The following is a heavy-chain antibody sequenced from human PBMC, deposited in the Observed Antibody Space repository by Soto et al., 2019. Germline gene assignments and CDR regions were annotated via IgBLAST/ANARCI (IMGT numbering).Heavy chain of an antibody. CDR1: GFTVSSSY. J-gene: IGHJ4*02. Sequence: GGSLRLSCAASGFTVSSSYVSWVRQAPGKGLQWVSVIYSGGSTHYADSVKGRFTISRDNSKNTVYLQMNSLRAEDTAVYYCATLYSNFYFDYWGQGTLVTVS. V-gene: IGHV3-53*01. D-gene: IGHD6-13*01. CDR3: ATLYSNFYFDY. CDR2: IYSGGST.